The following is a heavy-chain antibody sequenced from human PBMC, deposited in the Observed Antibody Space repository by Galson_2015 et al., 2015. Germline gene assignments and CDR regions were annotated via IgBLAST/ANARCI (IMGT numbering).Heavy chain of an antibody. CDR3: ARDANRGGEFDY. CDR2: IRYDGSQT. J-gene: IGHJ4*02. D-gene: IGHD1-14*01. V-gene: IGHV3-7*03. Sequence: SLRLSCAASGFIFRNYWMVWVRQTPEKGLEWVAKIRYDGSQTFYVDSVKGRFTISRDNVENSLYLQMNSLRADDTAVYYCARDANRGGEFDYWGQGALVTVSS. CDR1: GFIFRNYW.